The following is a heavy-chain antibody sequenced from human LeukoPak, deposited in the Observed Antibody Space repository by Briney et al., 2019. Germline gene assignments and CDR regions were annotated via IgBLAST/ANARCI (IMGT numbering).Heavy chain of an antibody. D-gene: IGHD6-13*01. Sequence: SETLSLTXTVSGGSISSSSYYWGWIRQPPGKGLEWIRSIYYSESTYYNPSLKSRVTISVDTSKNQFSLKLSSVTAADTAVYYCASLIAAALRGAFDIWGQGTMVTVSS. CDR3: ASLIAAALRGAFDI. CDR2: IYYSEST. V-gene: IGHV4-39*01. CDR1: GGSISSSSYY. J-gene: IGHJ3*02.